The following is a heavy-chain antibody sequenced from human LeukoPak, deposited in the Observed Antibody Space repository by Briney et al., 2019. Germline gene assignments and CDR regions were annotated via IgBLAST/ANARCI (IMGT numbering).Heavy chain of an antibody. J-gene: IGHJ4*02. CDR2: INPNSGGT. D-gene: IGHD4-17*01. Sequence: ASVKVSCKASGYTFTGYYMHWVRQAPGQGLEWMGRINPNSGGTNYAQKFQGRVTMTRDTSISTAYMELSRLRSDDTAVCYCARDRDYGDYNTQDLFVYWGQGTLVTVSS. V-gene: IGHV1-2*06. CDR1: GYTFTGYY. CDR3: ARDRDYGDYNTQDLFVY.